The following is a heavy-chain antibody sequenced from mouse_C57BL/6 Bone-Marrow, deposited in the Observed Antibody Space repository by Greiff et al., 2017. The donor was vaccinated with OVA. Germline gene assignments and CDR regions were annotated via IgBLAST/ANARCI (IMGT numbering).Heavy chain of an antibody. CDR2: IYPRSGNT. CDR3: ARLVLRVY. D-gene: IGHD1-1*01. CDR1: GYTFTSYG. J-gene: IGHJ3*01. Sequence: VQLQQSGAELARPGASVKLSCKASGYTFTSYGISWVKQRTGQGLEWIGEIYPRSGNTYYNEKFKGKATLTADKSSSTAYMELRSLTSEDSADYCCARLVLRVYWGQGTLVTVSA. V-gene: IGHV1-81*01.